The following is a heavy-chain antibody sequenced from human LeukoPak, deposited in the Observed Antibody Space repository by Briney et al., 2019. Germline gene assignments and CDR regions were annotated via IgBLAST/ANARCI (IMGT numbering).Heavy chain of an antibody. CDR3: ARGRYCSGGSCYGAR. CDR1: GFTFRDYA. Sequence: GSLRLSCTASGFTFRDYAMSWFRQAPGKGLEWVGFIRSKAYGGTTEYAASVKGRFTISRDDSKSIAYLQMNSLKTEDTAVYYCARGRYCSGGSCYGARWGQGTLVTVSS. D-gene: IGHD2-15*01. V-gene: IGHV3-49*03. CDR2: IRSKAYGGTT. J-gene: IGHJ4*02.